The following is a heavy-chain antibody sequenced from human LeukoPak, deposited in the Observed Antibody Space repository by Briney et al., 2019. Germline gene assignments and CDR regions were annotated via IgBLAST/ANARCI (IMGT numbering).Heavy chain of an antibody. D-gene: IGHD1-26*01. CDR2: IYSDGTT. V-gene: IGHV3-53*01. CDR3: ARGNDSGTYYGDAFDI. J-gene: IGHJ3*02. CDR1: GFTVSTNY. Sequence: PGGSLRLSCAASGFTVSTNYMNWVRQAPGKGLEWVSVIYSDGTTYYADSLKGRFTLSRDNSKNTLYLQMNSLRADDTAVYHCARGNDSGTYYGDAFDIWGRGTMVTVSS.